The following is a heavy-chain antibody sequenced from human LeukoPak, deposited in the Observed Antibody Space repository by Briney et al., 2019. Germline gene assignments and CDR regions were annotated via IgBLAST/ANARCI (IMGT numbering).Heavy chain of an antibody. CDR2: ILQSGST. V-gene: IGHV4-38-2*02. J-gene: IGHJ4*02. D-gene: IGHD1-1*01. CDR1: DCPISSGYY. CDR3: VRARLERRISAFDS. Sequence: SETLSLTCTVSDCPISSGYYWGWIRQPPGKGLEWIGIILQSGSTYYNPSLKSRVTISVDTSKNQFSLRLSSVTAADTAVYYCVRARLERRISAFDSWGQGTLVTVSS.